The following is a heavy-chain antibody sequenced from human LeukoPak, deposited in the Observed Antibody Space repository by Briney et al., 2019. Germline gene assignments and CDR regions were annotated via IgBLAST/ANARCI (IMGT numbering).Heavy chain of an antibody. V-gene: IGHV3-15*01. Sequence: NAGGSLRLSCAASGFSVSSTYMSWVRQAPGKGLEWVGRIKSKTDGGTTDYAAPVKGRFTISRDDSKNTLYLQMNSLKTEDTAVYYCTTDPNPYGDYVSFDYWGQGTLVTVSS. CDR1: GFSVSSTY. D-gene: IGHD4-17*01. CDR3: TTDPNPYGDYVSFDY. J-gene: IGHJ4*02. CDR2: IKSKTDGGTT.